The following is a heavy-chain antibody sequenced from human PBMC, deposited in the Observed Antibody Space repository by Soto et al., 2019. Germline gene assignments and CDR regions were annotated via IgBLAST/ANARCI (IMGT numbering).Heavy chain of an antibody. D-gene: IGHD2-21*02. J-gene: IGHJ4*02. Sequence: QVQLQQWGAGLLKPSETLSLTCAVYGGSFSGYYWSWIRQPPGEGLEWIGEINYSGSTNYNPSLESRVTISVDTSKNQCSLKGSSVTAADTAVYYCARGGYGGNSGLGHLDSWGQGTLVTVSS. V-gene: IGHV4-34*01. CDR1: GGSFSGYY. CDR3: ARGGYGGNSGLGHLDS. CDR2: INYSGST.